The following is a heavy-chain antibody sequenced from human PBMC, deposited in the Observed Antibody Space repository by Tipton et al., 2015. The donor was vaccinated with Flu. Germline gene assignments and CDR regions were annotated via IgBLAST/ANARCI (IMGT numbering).Heavy chain of an antibody. CDR3: ARGGRSGSYDSGLFDP. J-gene: IGHJ5*02. CDR1: GGSISSGSYY. V-gene: IGHV4-61*02. Sequence: TLSLTCTVSGGSISSGSYYWSWIRQPAGKGLEWIGRIYTSGSTNYNPSLKSRVTISVDTSKNQFSLKLTSVTAADTAVYYCARGGRSGSYDSGLFDPWGQGTLVTVSS. D-gene: IGHD1-26*01. CDR2: IYTSGST.